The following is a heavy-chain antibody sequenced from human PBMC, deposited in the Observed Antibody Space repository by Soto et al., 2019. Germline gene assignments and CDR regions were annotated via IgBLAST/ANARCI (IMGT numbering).Heavy chain of an antibody. CDR3: ARERYSSSWYYFDY. D-gene: IGHD6-13*01. J-gene: IGHJ4*02. Sequence: SETLSLTCTVSGGSVSSGSYYWSWIRQPPGKGLEWIGYIYYSGSTNYNPSLKSRVTISVDTSKNQFSLRLSSVTAADTAVYYCARERYSSSWYYFDYWGQGTLVTVSS. V-gene: IGHV4-61*01. CDR2: IYYSGST. CDR1: GGSVSSGSYY.